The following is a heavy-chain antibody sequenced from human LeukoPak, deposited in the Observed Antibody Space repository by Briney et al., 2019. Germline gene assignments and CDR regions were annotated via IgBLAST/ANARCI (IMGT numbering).Heavy chain of an antibody. CDR1: GFTFTNYA. V-gene: IGHV3-23*01. D-gene: IGHD4-11*01. CDR3: AKDRPNSEGGVGLDYRRGGDT. J-gene: IGHJ5*02. CDR2: TSRFGELT. Sequence: KSGGSLRLSCVASGFTFTNYAVSWARHTTDKGLECVSFTSRFGELTFYADSVKGRFTLSRDNSRSTLYLQMKSLRGDDTALYYCAKDRPNSEGGVGLDYRRGGDTWGRGTLVTVSS.